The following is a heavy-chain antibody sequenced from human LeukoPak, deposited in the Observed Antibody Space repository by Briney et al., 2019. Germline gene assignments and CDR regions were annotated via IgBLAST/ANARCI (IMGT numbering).Heavy chain of an antibody. CDR3: ARGPRAARLYNWFDP. J-gene: IGHJ5*02. V-gene: IGHV4-39*01. CDR2: IYYRGYT. D-gene: IGHD2-15*01. CDR1: GGSISSSSYY. Sequence: PSETLSLTCTVSGGSISSSSYYWGWIRQPPGKGLEWIGSIYYRGYTYYNPSLKSRITISVDTSKNQFSLKVSSVTAADTAVYYCARGPRAARLYNWFDPWGQGTLVTVSS.